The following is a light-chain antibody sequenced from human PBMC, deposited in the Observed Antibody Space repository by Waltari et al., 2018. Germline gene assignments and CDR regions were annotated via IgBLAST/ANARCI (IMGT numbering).Light chain of an antibody. CDR2: RNN. Sequence: QSVLTQPPSASETPGQRVTISCSGRRSHIGSNFVYWYKQHPGTAPKLRIYRNNQRPSGVPDRFSFSNSGTSASLAISGLRSEDEADYYCAAWDDSLSGWVFGGGTKLTVL. CDR3: AAWDDSLSGWV. V-gene: IGLV1-47*01. J-gene: IGLJ3*02. CDR1: RSHIGSNF.